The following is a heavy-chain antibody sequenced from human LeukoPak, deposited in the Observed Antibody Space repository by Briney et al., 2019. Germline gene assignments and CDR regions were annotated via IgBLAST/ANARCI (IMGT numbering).Heavy chain of an antibody. D-gene: IGHD4-17*01. V-gene: IGHV3-30-3*01. CDR2: IAFDGSNA. CDR3: SRGRYGDYSRSGYYYGMDV. Sequence: PGRSLRLSCAASGFTFSSYAMHWVRQAPGKGLEWVAVIAFDGSNALYADSVKGRFTISRDISKSTLYLEMNSLKAEDSAIYYCSRGRYGDYSRSGYYYGMDVWGQGTTVTVSS. J-gene: IGHJ6*02. CDR1: GFTFSSYA.